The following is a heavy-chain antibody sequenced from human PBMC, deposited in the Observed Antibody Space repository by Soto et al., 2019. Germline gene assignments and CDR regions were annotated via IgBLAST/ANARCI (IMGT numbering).Heavy chain of an antibody. CDR3: ARGFRQQLVLCYSYGMDV. CDR2: IYPGDSDT. D-gene: IGHD6-13*01. J-gene: IGHJ6*02. Sequence: PGESLKISCKGSGYSFTSYWIGWVRQMPGKGLEWMGIIYPGDSDTRYSPSFQGQVTISADKSIGTAYLQWSSLKASDTAMYYCARGFRQQLVLCYSYGMDVGGQGPPVNVSS. V-gene: IGHV5-51*01. CDR1: GYSFTSYW.